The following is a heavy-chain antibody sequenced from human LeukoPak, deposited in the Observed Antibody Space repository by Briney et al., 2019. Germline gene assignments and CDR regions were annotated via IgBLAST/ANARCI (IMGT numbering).Heavy chain of an antibody. CDR2: IKDSGHT. Sequence: SGALSLTCAVFGVSFSVYYWSWVRQPPGKGVGWIVEIKDSGHTNYNPSLKSRVTISVDTSKNHFSLKMSSVTAADTAMYYCTRGGGNSYVLWGARTLGTVSS. D-gene: IGHD5-18*01. J-gene: IGHJ4*02. CDR3: TRGGGNSYVL. CDR1: GVSFSVYY. V-gene: IGHV4-34*01.